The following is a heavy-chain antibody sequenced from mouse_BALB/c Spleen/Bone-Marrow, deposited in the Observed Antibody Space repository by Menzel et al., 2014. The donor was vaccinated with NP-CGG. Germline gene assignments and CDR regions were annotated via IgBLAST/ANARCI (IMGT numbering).Heavy chain of an antibody. CDR2: IDPANGNT. D-gene: IGHD2-4*01. V-gene: IGHV14-3*02. CDR1: GFNIKDTY. J-gene: IGHJ4*01. Sequence: VQLQQSGAELVKPGASVKLSCTASGFNIKDTYMHWVKQRPEQGLEWIGRIDPANGNTKYDPKFQGKATITADTSSNTAYLQLSSLTSEDTAVYYCARERDYDYAYAMDYWGRGTAVTASS. CDR3: ARERDYDYAYAMDY.